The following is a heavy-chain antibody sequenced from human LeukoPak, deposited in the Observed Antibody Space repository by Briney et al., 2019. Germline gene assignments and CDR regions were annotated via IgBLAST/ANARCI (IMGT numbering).Heavy chain of an antibody. CDR3: ARRASGLNWFDP. Sequence: SETLSLTCTVSDGSISSYYWSWIRQPPGKGLEWIGYIYYSGSTNYNPSLKSRVTMSVDTSKNQFSLKLSSVTAADTAVYYCARRASGLNWFDPWGQGTLVTVSS. V-gene: IGHV4-59*08. J-gene: IGHJ5*02. D-gene: IGHD6-25*01. CDR2: IYYSGST. CDR1: DGSISSYY.